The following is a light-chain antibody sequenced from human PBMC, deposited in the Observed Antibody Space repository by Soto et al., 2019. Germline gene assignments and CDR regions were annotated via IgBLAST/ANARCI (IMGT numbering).Light chain of an antibody. V-gene: IGKV3-20*01. CDR1: QSVSRSF. CDR2: GAS. J-gene: IGKJ2*01. CDR3: QQYDTSPRT. Sequence: EIVLTQSPGTLSLSPGERATLSCRASQSVSRSFLAWYQQKPGQAPRLLIYGASSRATGIPDRFSGSGSGTDFTLTISRLGPEDSALYYCQQYDTSPRTFGQGTKLEI.